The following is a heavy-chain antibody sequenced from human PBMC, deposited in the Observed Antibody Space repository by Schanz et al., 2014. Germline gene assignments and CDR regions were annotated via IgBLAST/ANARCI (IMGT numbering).Heavy chain of an antibody. V-gene: IGHV3-7*01. D-gene: IGHD6-13*01. CDR2: IIHDGSEK. CDR1: GFSFNNYW. Sequence: EVQLVESGGGLVQPGGSLRLSCAASGFSFNNYWMTWFRQAPGKGLEWVANIIHDGSEKFYVDSVKGRFTISRDNAKTSLYLQMDALTAEDTAVYYCARDLRNSRPSYYDHWGQGTLVTVSA. J-gene: IGHJ4*02. CDR3: ARDLRNSRPSYYDH.